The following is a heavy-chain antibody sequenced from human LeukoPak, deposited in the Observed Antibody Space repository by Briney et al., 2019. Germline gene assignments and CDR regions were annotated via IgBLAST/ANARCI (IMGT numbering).Heavy chain of an antibody. Sequence: GGSLRLSCTASGFNFSTYWMTWVRQVPGKGLEWVGFIRSKIYGGTPEYAASVKGRFTISRDDSKGIAYLQMNSLKTEDTAVYYCTRDQTPYYWGQGTLVTVSS. J-gene: IGHJ4*02. CDR1: GFNFSTYW. CDR2: IRSKIYGGTP. V-gene: IGHV3-49*04. CDR3: TRDQTPYY.